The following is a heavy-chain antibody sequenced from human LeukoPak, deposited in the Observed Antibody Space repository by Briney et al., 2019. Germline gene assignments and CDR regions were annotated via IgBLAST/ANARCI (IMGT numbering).Heavy chain of an antibody. CDR2: INHSGST. J-gene: IGHJ5*02. Sequence: SETLSLTCAVYGGSFSGYYWSWIRQPPGKGLEWIGEINHSGSTNYNPSLKSRVTISVDTSKNQFSLKLGSVTAADTAVYYCARGRGLGYCSSTSCYYSNWFDPWGQGTLVTVSS. CDR3: ARGRGLGYCSSTSCYYSNWFDP. CDR1: GGSFSGYY. V-gene: IGHV4-34*01. D-gene: IGHD2-2*01.